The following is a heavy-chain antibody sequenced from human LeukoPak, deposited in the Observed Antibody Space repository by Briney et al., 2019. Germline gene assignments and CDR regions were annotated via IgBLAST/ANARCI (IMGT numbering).Heavy chain of an antibody. CDR1: GFTVSSNY. CDR2: IYSGGST. D-gene: IGHD3-22*01. Sequence: GGSLRLSCAASGFTVSSNYMSWVRQAPGKGLEWVSVIYSGGSTYYADSVKGRFTISRDNSKNTLYLQMNSLRAEDTAVYYCARDYCYDSRGAFDIWGQGTMVTVSS. J-gene: IGHJ3*02. V-gene: IGHV3-53*01. CDR3: ARDYCYDSRGAFDI.